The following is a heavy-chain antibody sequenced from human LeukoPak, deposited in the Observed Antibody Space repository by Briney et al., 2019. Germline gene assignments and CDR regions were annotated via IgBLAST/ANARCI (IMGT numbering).Heavy chain of an antibody. CDR3: ARSDRNLRSYFDY. CDR1: GGSISSSSYY. V-gene: IGHV4-39*01. D-gene: IGHD2-21*02. Sequence: SQTLSLTCTVSGGSISSSSYYWGWIRQPPGKGLEWIGSIYYSGSTYYNPSLKSRVTISVDTSKNQLSLKLSSVTAADTAVYYCARSDRNLRSYFDYWGQGTLVTVSS. CDR2: IYYSGST. J-gene: IGHJ4*02.